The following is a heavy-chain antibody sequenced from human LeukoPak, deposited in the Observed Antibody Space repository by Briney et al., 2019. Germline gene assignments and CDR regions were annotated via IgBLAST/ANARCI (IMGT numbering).Heavy chain of an antibody. J-gene: IGHJ3*02. CDR2: IYYSGST. CDR1: GGSISSYY. V-gene: IGHV4-59*01. CDR3: ARADSSGWHDAFDI. Sequence: PSETLPLTCTVSGGSISSYYWSWIRQPPGKGLEWIGYIYYSGSTNYNPSLKSRVTISVDTSKNQFSLKLSSVTAADTAVYYCARADSSGWHDAFDIWGQGTMVTVSS. D-gene: IGHD6-19*01.